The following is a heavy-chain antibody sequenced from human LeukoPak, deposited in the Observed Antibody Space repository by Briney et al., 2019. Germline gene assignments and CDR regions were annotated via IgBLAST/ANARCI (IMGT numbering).Heavy chain of an antibody. CDR3: ARQTGSGLFILP. CDR2: IYYSGNT. D-gene: IGHD3/OR15-3a*01. Sequence: SETLSLTCTVSGVSISSSNSYWGWIRQPPGKGLKWIGSIYYSGNTYYNASLKSQVSISIDTSKNQFSLRLTSVTAADTAVYYCARQTGSGLFILPGGQGTLVTVSS. CDR1: GVSISSSNSY. V-gene: IGHV4-39*01. J-gene: IGHJ4*02.